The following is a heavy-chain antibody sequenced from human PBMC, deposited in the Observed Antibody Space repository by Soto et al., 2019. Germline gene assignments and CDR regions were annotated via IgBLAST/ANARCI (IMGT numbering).Heavy chain of an antibody. CDR2: IWYDGSNK. J-gene: IGHJ4*02. V-gene: IGHV3-33*01. CDR1: GFTFSSYG. Sequence: QVQLVESGGGVVQPGRSLRLSCAASGFTFSSYGMHWFRQAPGKGLEWVAVIWYDGSNKYYADSVKGRFTISRDNSKKTLYLQMNSLRAEDTAVYYCARRDWERFDYWGQGTLVTVSS. D-gene: IGHD1-1*01. CDR3: ARRDWERFDY.